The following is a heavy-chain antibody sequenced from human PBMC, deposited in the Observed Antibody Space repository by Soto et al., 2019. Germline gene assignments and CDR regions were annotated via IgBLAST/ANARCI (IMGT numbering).Heavy chain of an antibody. CDR3: AIPWRVRGVIKNYYYSGMDV. Sequence: SETLSLTCAVYGGSFSGYYWSWIRQPPGKGLEWIGEINHSGGTNYNPSLKSRVTISVDTSKNQFSLKLSSVTAADTAVYYCAIPWRVRGVIKNYYYSGMDVWGQGTTVTVSS. CDR2: INHSGGT. CDR1: GGSFSGYY. J-gene: IGHJ6*02. D-gene: IGHD3-10*01. V-gene: IGHV4-34*01.